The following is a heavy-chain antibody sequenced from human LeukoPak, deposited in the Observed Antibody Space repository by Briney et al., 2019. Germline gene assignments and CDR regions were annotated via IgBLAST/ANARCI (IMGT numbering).Heavy chain of an antibody. CDR2: ISGSGGST. J-gene: IGHJ4*02. D-gene: IGHD1-7*01. V-gene: IGHV3-23*01. CDR3: AKDLELELPFDD. CDR1: RFTYSSYA. Sequence: PGGSLRLFCAASRFTYSSYAMSCVPQAPGKGLEWVSIISGSGGSTYYADSVKGRFTISRDDSKNTLHLQMNSLRAEDTAVYYCAKDLELELPFDDWGQGTLVTASS.